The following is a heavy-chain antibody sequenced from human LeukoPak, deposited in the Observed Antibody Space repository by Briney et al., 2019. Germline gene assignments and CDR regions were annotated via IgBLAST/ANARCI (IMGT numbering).Heavy chain of an antibody. CDR3: ARDGPGYCSGGSCSGRNQYYYYYMDV. Sequence: QPGGSLRLSCAASGFTFSSYWMSWVRQAPGKGLEWVANIKQDGSEKYYVDSVKGRFTISRDNAKNSLYLQMNSLRAEDTAVYYRARDGPGYCSGGSCSGRNQYYYYYMDVWGKGTTVTISS. D-gene: IGHD2-15*01. V-gene: IGHV3-7*03. J-gene: IGHJ6*03. CDR2: IKQDGSEK. CDR1: GFTFSSYW.